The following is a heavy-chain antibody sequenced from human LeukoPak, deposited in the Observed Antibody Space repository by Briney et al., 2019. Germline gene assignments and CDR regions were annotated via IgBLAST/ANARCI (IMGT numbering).Heavy chain of an antibody. V-gene: IGHV1-8*01. Sequence: GASVKVSCKTSGYSFNIYEINWVRQATGQGLEWMGWVNPNSGDTDYAQKFQGRLTMTRNISISTAYMELSGLRLEDTAVYYCSRGPRFDPWGQGTQVTVSS. J-gene: IGHJ5*02. CDR1: GYSFNIYE. CDR2: VNPNSGDT. CDR3: SRGPRFDP.